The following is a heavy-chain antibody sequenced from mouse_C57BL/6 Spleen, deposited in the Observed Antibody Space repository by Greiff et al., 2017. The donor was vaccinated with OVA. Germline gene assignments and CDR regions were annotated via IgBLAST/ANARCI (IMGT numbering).Heavy chain of an antibody. V-gene: IGHV5-4*03. Sequence: EVKVVESGGGLVKPGGSLKLSCAASGFTFSSYAMSWVRQTPEKRLEWVATISDGGSYTYYPDNVKGRFTISRDNAKNNLYLQMSHLKSEDTAMYYCASTVVYWYFDVWGTGTTVTVSS. CDR2: ISDGGSYT. J-gene: IGHJ1*03. D-gene: IGHD1-1*01. CDR3: ASTVVYWYFDV. CDR1: GFTFSSYA.